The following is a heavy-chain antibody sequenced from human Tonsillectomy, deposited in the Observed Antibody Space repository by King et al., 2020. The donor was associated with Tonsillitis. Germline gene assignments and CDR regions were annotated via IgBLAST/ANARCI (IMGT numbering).Heavy chain of an antibody. CDR2: INPNSGGT. D-gene: IGHD3-10*01. V-gene: IGHV1-2*02. J-gene: IGHJ4*02. Sequence: QLVQSGAEVKKPGASVKVSCKASGYTFTDYYMHWVRQAPGQGLEWMGWINPNSGGTNYAQKFQGRVTMTRDTSISTAYMELSRLRSDDTAVYYCARGLVSVWFGELLTAYFDYWGQGTLVTVSS. CDR3: ARGLVSVWFGELLTAYFDY. CDR1: GYTFTDYY.